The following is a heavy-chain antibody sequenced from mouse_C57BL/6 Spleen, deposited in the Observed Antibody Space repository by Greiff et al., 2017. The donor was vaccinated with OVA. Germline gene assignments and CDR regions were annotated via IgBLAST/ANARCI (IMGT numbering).Heavy chain of an antibody. V-gene: IGHV2-2*01. J-gene: IGHJ4*01. Sequence: QVHVKQSGPGLVQPSQSLSITCTVSGFSLTSYGVHWVRQSPGKGLEWLGVIWSGGSTDYNAAFISRLSISKDNSKSQVFFKMNSLQADDTAIYYCARNGNYYGSSYGDAMDYWGQGTSVTVSS. CDR3: ARNGNYYGSSYGDAMDY. CDR1: GFSLTSYG. D-gene: IGHD1-1*01. CDR2: IWSGGST.